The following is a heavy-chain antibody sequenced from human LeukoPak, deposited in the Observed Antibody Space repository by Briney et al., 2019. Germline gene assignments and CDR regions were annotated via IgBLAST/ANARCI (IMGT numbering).Heavy chain of an antibody. CDR1: GGSISSSSYY. J-gene: IGHJ4*02. CDR2: IYYSGST. CDR3: ARGQPRGSYFDY. Sequence: SETLSLTCTVSGGSISSSSYYWSWIRQPPGKGLEWIGYIYYSGSTNYNPSLKSRVTISVDTSKNQFSLKLSSVTAADTAVYYCARGQPRGSYFDYWGQGTLVTVSS. D-gene: IGHD1-26*01. V-gene: IGHV4-61*01.